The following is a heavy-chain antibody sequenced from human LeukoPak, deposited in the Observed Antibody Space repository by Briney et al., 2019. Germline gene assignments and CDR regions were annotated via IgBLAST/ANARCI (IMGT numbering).Heavy chain of an antibody. D-gene: IGHD2-21*02. CDR3: ARVVTAIWVNWFDP. CDR2: INHSGST. J-gene: IGHJ5*02. Sequence: SETLSLTCAVYGGSFSGYYWSWIRQPPGKGLEWIGEINHSGSTNYNPSLKSRVTISVDTSKNQFSLKLSSVTAADTAVYYCARVVTAIWVNWFDPWGQGTLVTVSS. V-gene: IGHV4-34*01. CDR1: GGSFSGYY.